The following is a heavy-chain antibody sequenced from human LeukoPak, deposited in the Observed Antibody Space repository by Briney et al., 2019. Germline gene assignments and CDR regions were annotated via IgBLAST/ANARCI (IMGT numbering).Heavy chain of an antibody. CDR1: GYSISSGYY. D-gene: IGHD1-26*01. CDR3: ARHEVGATPDAFDI. J-gene: IGHJ3*02. CDR2: IYHSGST. V-gene: IGHV4-38-2*01. Sequence: PSETLSLTCVVSGYSISSGYYWGWIRQPPGKGLEWIGSIYHSGSTYYNPSLKSRVTISVDTSKNQFSLKLSSVTAADTAVYYCARHEVGATPDAFDIWGQGTMVTVSS.